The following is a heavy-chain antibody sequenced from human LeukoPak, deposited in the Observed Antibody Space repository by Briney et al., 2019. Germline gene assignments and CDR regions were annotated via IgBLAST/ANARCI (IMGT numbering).Heavy chain of an antibody. CDR2: IDIDGSIT. J-gene: IGHJ3*02. D-gene: IGHD6-19*01. Sequence: GGSLRLSCAASGYTFSSYWMHWVRQAPGKGLVWVSRIDIDGSITSYADSVKGRFTISRDNAKNSLYLQMNSLRAEDTAVYYCARVPPQWLPNRDAFDIWGQGTMVTVSS. V-gene: IGHV3-74*01. CDR1: GYTFSSYW. CDR3: ARVPPQWLPNRDAFDI.